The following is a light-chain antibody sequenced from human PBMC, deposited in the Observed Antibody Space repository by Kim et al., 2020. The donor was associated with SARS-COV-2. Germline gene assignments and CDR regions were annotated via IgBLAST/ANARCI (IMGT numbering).Light chain of an antibody. Sequence: ASVGDRVTITCRASQSISNYLDWYQQKPGRAPKVLIYAASSLQSGVPSRFSGSGSGTEFTLTISSVQPEDFATYFCLQSNTTPITFGRGTRVDIK. V-gene: IGKV1-17*01. J-gene: IGKJ5*01. CDR3: LQSNTTPIT. CDR1: QSISNY. CDR2: AAS.